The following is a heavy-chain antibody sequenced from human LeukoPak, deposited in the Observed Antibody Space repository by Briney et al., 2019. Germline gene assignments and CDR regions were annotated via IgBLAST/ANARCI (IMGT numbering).Heavy chain of an antibody. Sequence: GGSLRLSCAASGFTFSSYAMHWVRQAPGKGLEWVAVISYDGSNKYYADSVKGRFTISRDNSKNTLYLQMNSLRAEDTAVYYCAKVLNYYGSGYFDYWGQGTLVTVSS. V-gene: IGHV3-30-3*01. D-gene: IGHD3-10*01. CDR2: ISYDGSNK. CDR1: GFTFSSYA. CDR3: AKVLNYYGSGYFDY. J-gene: IGHJ4*02.